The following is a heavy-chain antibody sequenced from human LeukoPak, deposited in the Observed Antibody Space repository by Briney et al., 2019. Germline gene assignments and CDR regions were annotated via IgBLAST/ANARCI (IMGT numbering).Heavy chain of an antibody. D-gene: IGHD1-26*01. CDR3: AKGRWAN. V-gene: IGHV3-30*18. Sequence: GGSLRLSCAASGFTFSSYGMHWVRQAPGKGLEWVAVISYDGSNKYYADSVKGRFTISRDNSKNTLYLQMNSLRAEDTAVYYCAKGRWANWGQGTLVTVSS. CDR1: GFTFSSYG. CDR2: ISYDGSNK. J-gene: IGHJ4*02.